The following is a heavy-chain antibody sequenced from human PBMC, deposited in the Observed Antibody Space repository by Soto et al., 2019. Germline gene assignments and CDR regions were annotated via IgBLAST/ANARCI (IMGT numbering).Heavy chain of an antibody. CDR3: AGNWNDGDDYSDY. J-gene: IGHJ4*02. Sequence: ASVKVSCKASGYTFTGYYMHWVRQAPGQGFEWMGWINPNSGGTNYAQKFQGRVTMTRDTSISTVYMELSRLRSDDTAVYYCAGNWNDGDDYSDYWGQGTLVTVSS. V-gene: IGHV1-2*02. D-gene: IGHD1-1*01. CDR1: GYTFTGYY. CDR2: INPNSGGT.